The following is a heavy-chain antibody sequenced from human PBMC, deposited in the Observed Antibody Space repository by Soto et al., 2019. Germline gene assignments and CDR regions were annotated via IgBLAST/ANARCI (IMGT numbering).Heavy chain of an antibody. CDR1: VFTFISYW. CDR2: IKQDGSEK. D-gene: IGHD3-9*01. V-gene: IGHV3-7*01. Sequence: PGWSLRLSCAVSVFTFISYWMSWVRQAPGKGLEWVANIKQDGSEKYYVDSVNGRFTISRDNAKNSLYLQMNSLRAEDTAVYYCARDESYDILTGYYTPQRFDYWGQGSLVTVSS. CDR3: ARDESYDILTGYYTPQRFDY. J-gene: IGHJ4*02.